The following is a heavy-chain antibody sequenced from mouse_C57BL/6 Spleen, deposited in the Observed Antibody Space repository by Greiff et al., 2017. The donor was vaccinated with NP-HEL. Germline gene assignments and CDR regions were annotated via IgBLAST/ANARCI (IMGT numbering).Heavy chain of an antibody. CDR1: GYTFTDYY. Sequence: QVQLQQSGAELVRPGASVKLSCKASGYTFTDYYINWVKQRPGQGLEWIARIYPGSGNTYYNEKFKGKATLTAEKSSSTAYMQLSSLTSEDSAVYFCARSDGSSYDWYFDVWGTGTTVTVSS. CDR3: ARSDGSSYDWYFDV. D-gene: IGHD1-1*01. CDR2: IYPGSGNT. J-gene: IGHJ1*03. V-gene: IGHV1-76*01.